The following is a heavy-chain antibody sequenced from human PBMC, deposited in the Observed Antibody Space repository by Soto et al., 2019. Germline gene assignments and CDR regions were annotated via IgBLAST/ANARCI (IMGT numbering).Heavy chain of an antibody. CDR2: IYYSGST. J-gene: IGHJ4*02. CDR3: ARGRPVLRFLEWLLSEWDY. D-gene: IGHD3-3*01. CDR1: GGSVSSGSYY. Sequence: PSETLSLTCTVSGGSVSSGSYYWSWIRQPPGKGLEWIGYIYYSGSTNYNPSLKSRVTISVDTSKNQFSLKLSSVTAADTAVYYCARGRPVLRFLEWLLSEWDYWGQGTLVTVSS. V-gene: IGHV4-61*01.